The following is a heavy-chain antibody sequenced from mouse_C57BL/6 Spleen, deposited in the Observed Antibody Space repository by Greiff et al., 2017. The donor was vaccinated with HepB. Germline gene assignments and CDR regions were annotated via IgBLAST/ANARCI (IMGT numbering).Heavy chain of an antibody. V-gene: IGHV7-1*01. J-gene: IGHJ3*01. CDR3: ARGCYDYDGGFAY. D-gene: IGHD2-4*01. CDR2: SRNKANDYTT. CDR1: GFTFSDFY. Sequence: EVMLVESGGGLVQSGRSLRLSCATSGFTFSDFYMEWVRQAPGKGLEWIAASRNKANDYTTEYSASVKGRFIVSRDTSQSILYLQMNALRAEDTAIYYCARGCYDYDGGFAYWGQGTLVTVSA.